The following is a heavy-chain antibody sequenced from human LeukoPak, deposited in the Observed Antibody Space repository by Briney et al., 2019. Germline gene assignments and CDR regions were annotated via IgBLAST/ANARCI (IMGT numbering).Heavy chain of an antibody. J-gene: IGHJ3*02. CDR3: ARESSYDAFDI. Sequence: SETLSLTCTVSGGSISSYYWSWIRQPPGKGLEWIGYIYYSGSTNYNPSLKSRVTISVDASKNQFSLKLSSVTAADTAVYYCARESSYDAFDIWGQGTMVTVSS. CDR2: IYYSGST. CDR1: GGSISSYY. V-gene: IGHV4-59*01.